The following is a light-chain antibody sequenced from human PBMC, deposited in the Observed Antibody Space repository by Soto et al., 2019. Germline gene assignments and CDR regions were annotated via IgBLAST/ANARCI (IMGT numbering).Light chain of an antibody. J-gene: IGKJ1*01. CDR1: QSVSSSY. V-gene: IGKV3-20*01. Sequence: EIVLTRSPVTLSLSRVEVASRSFLYSQSVSSSYLAWYQHKPGQAPRLLISGASSRATGIPDRFSGSGSGTDFTLTISRLEPQDFAVYYCQQYRSSSWTFGQGTKVDI. CDR3: QQYRSSSWT. CDR2: GAS.